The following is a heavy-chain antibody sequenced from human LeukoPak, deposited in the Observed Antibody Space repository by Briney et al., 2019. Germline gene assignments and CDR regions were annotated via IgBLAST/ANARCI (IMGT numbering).Heavy chain of an antibody. CDR2: INSDGSIT. J-gene: IGHJ4*02. V-gene: IGHV3-74*01. CDR3: ARGTAGNSNY. CDR1: GFTFSSYW. Sequence: GGSLRLSCAASGFTFSSYWMHWVRQAPGEGLVWVSRINSDGSITTYADSVKGRFTISRDNAKNTLYLQMNSLRAEDRAVYYCARGTAGNSNYWGQGTLVTVSS. D-gene: IGHD4-23*01.